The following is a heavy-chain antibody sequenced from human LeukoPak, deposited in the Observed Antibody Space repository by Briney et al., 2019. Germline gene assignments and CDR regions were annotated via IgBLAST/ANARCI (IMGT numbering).Heavy chain of an antibody. CDR3: ARATGGSYYDADYYYGLDV. Sequence: GRSLRLSCAASGFTFNNYAMHWVRQAPGKGLEWVAIIAFDGINNYYTGSVKGRFTISRDNSESTLYLQMNSLRPEDSAVYYCARATGGSYYDADYYYGLDVWGQGTTVTVS. CDR2: IAFDGINN. J-gene: IGHJ6*02. D-gene: IGHD1-26*01. CDR1: GFTFNNYA. V-gene: IGHV3-30*04.